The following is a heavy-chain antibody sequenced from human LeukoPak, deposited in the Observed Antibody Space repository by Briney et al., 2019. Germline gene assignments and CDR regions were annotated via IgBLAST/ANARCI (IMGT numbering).Heavy chain of an antibody. CDR1: GGSIIRYY. CDR3: GRSLPGAIGAADF. J-gene: IGHJ4*02. V-gene: IGHV4-59*01. D-gene: IGHD6-13*01. Sequence: SETLSLTCTVSGGSIIRYYWSWIRQPPGKGLEWIGCIHSSGSTSYSPSLKSRVTFSVDTSKNHFSLKVTSMTAADTGVYYCGRSLPGAIGAADFWGQGTLVTVSA. CDR2: IHSSGST.